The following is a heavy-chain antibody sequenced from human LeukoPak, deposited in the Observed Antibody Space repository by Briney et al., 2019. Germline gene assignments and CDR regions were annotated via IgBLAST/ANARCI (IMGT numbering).Heavy chain of an antibody. D-gene: IGHD3-3*01. CDR1: GGSINSGDYY. V-gene: IGHV4-30-4*08. J-gene: IGHJ4*02. CDR2: IYYSGST. Sequence: SQTLSLTCTVSGGSINSGDYYWSWIRQPPGKGLEWIGYIYYSGSTYYNPSLKSRVTISVDTSKNQFSLKLSSVTAADTAVYYCAREVITIFGVVTGLDYWGQGTLVTVSS. CDR3: AREVITIFGVVTGLDY.